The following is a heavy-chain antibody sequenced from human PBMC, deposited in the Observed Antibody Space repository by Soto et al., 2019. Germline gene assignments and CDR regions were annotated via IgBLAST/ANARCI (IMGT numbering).Heavy chain of an antibody. CDR2: IIPIFGTA. Sequence: QVQLVQSGAEVKKPGSSVNVSCKASGGTFSSYAISWVRQAPGQGLEWMGGIIPIFGTANYAQKFQGRVTITADESTSTAYMELSSLRAEDTAVYYCASHTAMVTCFDYWGQGTLVTVSS. D-gene: IGHD5-18*01. CDR1: GGTFSSYA. J-gene: IGHJ4*02. V-gene: IGHV1-69*01. CDR3: ASHTAMVTCFDY.